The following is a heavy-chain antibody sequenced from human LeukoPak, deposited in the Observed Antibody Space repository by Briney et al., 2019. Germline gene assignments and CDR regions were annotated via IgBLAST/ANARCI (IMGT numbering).Heavy chain of an antibody. D-gene: IGHD3-16*02. CDR2: IKQDGSEK. CDR3: ASIVGDYVWGSYRPPYAFDI. CDR1: GFTFSGYW. J-gene: IGHJ3*02. Sequence: GGSLRLSCAASGFTFSGYWMSWVRQAPGKGLEWVADIKQDGSEKYYVDSVKGRFTISRDNAKNSLYLQMNSLRAEDTAVYYCASIVGDYVWGSYRPPYAFDIWGQGTMVTVSS. V-gene: IGHV3-7*01.